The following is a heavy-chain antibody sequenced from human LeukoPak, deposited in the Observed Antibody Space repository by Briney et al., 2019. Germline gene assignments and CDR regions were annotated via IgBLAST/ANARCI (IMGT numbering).Heavy chain of an antibody. V-gene: IGHV3-7*05. J-gene: IGHJ5*02. CDR3: VRGSAGTVVRGVAWAWFDP. D-gene: IGHD3-10*01. Sequence: GGSLRLSCVASGFTFSNYWMTWVRQAPGKGLEWVANIKPDGSEKHFVDSVRGRFTISRDNAKDSLYLQMNSLRAEDTAVYYCVRGSAGTVVRGVAWAWFDPWGQGTLVTVSS. CDR2: IKPDGSEK. CDR1: GFTFSNYW.